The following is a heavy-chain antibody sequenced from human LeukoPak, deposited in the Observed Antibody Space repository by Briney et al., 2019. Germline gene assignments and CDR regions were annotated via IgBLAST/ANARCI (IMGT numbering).Heavy chain of an antibody. CDR1: GGTFSSYA. J-gene: IGHJ5*02. CDR2: IIPILGIE. D-gene: IGHD2-2*01. V-gene: IGHV1-69*04. CDR3: ARGHVVVPAATSWFDP. Sequence: ASVKVSCKASGGTFSSYAISWVRQAPGQGLEWMGRIIPILGIEHHAQKFQATVQITAHNSKRTASMELSSLRPDDTAVYHCARGHVVVPAATSWFDPWGRGTLVTVPS.